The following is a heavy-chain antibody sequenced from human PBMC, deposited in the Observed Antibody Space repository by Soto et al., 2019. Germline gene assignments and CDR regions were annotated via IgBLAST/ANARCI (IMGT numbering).Heavy chain of an antibody. CDR3: ARVRGVVPAAIIGY. J-gene: IGHJ4*02. CDR1: GYTFTSYD. D-gene: IGHD2-2*02. CDR2: MNPNSGNT. V-gene: IGHV1-8*01. Sequence: QVPLVQSGAEVKKPGASVKVSCKASGYTFTSYDINWVRQATGQGLEWMGWMNPNSGNTGYAQKFQGRVTMTRNTSISTAYMELSSLRSEDTAVYYCARVRGVVPAAIIGYWGQGTLVTVSS.